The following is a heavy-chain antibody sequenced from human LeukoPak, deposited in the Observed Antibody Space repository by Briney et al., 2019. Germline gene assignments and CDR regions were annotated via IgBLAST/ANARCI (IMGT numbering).Heavy chain of an antibody. V-gene: IGHV3-74*01. CDR1: GFTFSSYW. J-gene: IGHJ4*01. D-gene: IGHD6-6*01. CDR3: ASLYSTSFPYYFDY. CDR2: INSDGSST. Sequence: GGSLTLSCAASGFTFSSYWMHWVRQAPGKGLVWVSRINSDGSSTSYADSVKGRFTISRDNAKNTLYLQVNSLRAEDTAVYYCASLYSTSFPYYFDYWGQGTLVTVSS.